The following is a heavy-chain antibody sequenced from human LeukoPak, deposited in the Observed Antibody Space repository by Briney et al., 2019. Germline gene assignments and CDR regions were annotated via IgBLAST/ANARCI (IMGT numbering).Heavy chain of an antibody. CDR3: AKRSTGSGSYSYYYYMDV. CDR1: GFTFSSYA. J-gene: IGHJ6*03. CDR2: ISGSGGST. D-gene: IGHD3-10*01. Sequence: GGSLRLSCAASGFTFSSYAMSWVRQAPGKGLEWVSAISGSGGSTYYADSVKGRFTISRDNSKNTLYLQMNSLRAKDTAVYYCAKRSTGSGSYSYYYYMDVWGKGTTVTVSS. V-gene: IGHV3-23*01.